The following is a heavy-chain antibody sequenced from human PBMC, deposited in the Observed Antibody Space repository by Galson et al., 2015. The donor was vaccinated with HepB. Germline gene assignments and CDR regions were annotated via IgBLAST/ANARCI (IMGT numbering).Heavy chain of an antibody. J-gene: IGHJ5*02. Sequence: SVKVSCKASGGTFSSYAISWVRQAPGQGLEWMGRIIPILGIANYAQKFQGRVTITADKSTSTAYMELSSLRSEDTAVYYCARAGSDILTGFANWFDPWGQGTLATVSS. CDR2: IIPILGIA. V-gene: IGHV1-69*04. CDR3: ARAGSDILTGFANWFDP. CDR1: GGTFSSYA. D-gene: IGHD3-9*01.